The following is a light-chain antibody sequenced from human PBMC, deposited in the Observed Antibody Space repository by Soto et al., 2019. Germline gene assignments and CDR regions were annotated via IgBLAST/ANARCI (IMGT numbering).Light chain of an antibody. Sequence: DIQMTQSPSTLSASVGDTVTITCRASQSIINWLAWYQQKPGKAPKLLISKASRLEGGVPSRFSGSGSGAEFTLTISSLQPDDFATYYCQQYNAQYTFGQGTKLEIK. CDR3: QQYNAQYT. CDR2: KAS. CDR1: QSIINW. V-gene: IGKV1-5*03. J-gene: IGKJ2*01.